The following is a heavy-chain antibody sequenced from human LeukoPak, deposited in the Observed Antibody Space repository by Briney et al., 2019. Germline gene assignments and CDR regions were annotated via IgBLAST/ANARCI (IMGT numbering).Heavy chain of an antibody. J-gene: IGHJ4*02. CDR2: IRSGVGAE. D-gene: IGHD6-19*01. CDR3: AKDQDSSGWYTPRTYYFDY. Sequence: GGSLRLSCAASGFPVSTYTTNWIRQAPGMGLEWVSHIRSGVGAEYYADSVKGRFTISRDNSKNTLYLQMNSLRAEDTAVYYCAKDQDSSGWYTPRTYYFDYWGQGTLATVSS. CDR1: GFPVSTYT. V-gene: IGHV3-23*01.